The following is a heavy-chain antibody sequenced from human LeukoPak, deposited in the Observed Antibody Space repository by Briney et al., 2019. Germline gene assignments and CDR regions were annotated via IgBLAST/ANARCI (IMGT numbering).Heavy chain of an antibody. CDR1: GFTFSSFG. Sequence: PGGTLRLYCAASGFTFSSFGMRWVRHAPGKGREWVSSISGRGGRTYHADSVKGRFTISRDNSKNTLYLQMYSLRAEDTAVYYCAKYSWGAVAAPFDYWGQETLVTVSS. CDR2: ISGRGGRT. J-gene: IGHJ4*02. CDR3: AKYSWGAVAAPFDY. D-gene: IGHD6-19*01. V-gene: IGHV3-23*01.